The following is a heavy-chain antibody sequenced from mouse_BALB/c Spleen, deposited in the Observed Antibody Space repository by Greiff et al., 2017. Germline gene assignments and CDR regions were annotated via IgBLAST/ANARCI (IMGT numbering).Heavy chain of an antibody. Sequence: QVQLKQSGAELAKPGASVKMSCKASGYTFTSYWMHWVKQRPGQGLEWIGYINPSTGYTEYNQKFKDKATLTADKSSSTAYMQLSSLTSEDSAVYYCARYYGSSFAYWGQGTLVTVSA. D-gene: IGHD1-2*01. CDR3: ARYYGSSFAY. CDR1: GYTFTSYW. J-gene: IGHJ3*01. CDR2: INPSTGYT. V-gene: IGHV1-7*01.